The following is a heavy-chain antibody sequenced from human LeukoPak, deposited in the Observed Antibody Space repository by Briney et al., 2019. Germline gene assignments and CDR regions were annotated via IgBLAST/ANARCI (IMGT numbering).Heavy chain of an antibody. CDR1: GFPFSSHG. V-gene: IGHV3-23*01. Sequence: GGTLRLSCAASGFPFSSHGMSWVRQAPGKGLEWVSAISGSGGSTYYADSVKGRFTISRDNSKNTLFLQMNSLRAEDTAVYYCAKGGGYEAQYYYYYLDVWGKGTTVTISS. J-gene: IGHJ6*03. D-gene: IGHD5-12*01. CDR3: AKGGGYEAQYYYYYLDV. CDR2: ISGSGGST.